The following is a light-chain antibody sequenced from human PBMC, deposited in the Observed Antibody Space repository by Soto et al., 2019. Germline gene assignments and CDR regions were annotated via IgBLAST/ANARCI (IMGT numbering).Light chain of an antibody. Sequence: EIVLTQSPGTLSLSPGERATLSCRASQSITNNYLAWSQQKPGRAHRLLIYGASSRATGIPDRFSGSGSGTDFTLTISRLEPEDFAMYYCQQYGYLVTFGGGTKVEIK. CDR2: GAS. CDR1: QSITNNY. V-gene: IGKV3-20*01. CDR3: QQYGYLVT. J-gene: IGKJ4*01.